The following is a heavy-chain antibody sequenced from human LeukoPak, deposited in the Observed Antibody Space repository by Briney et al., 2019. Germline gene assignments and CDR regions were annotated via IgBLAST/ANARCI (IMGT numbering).Heavy chain of an antibody. D-gene: IGHD1-1*01. J-gene: IGHJ4*02. Sequence: SETLSLTCTVSGASMSSGGYSWSWTRQPPGKGLEWIGYIYRDGSTSYNPSLKSRLTISVDLSKNQFSLKPSSVTAADTAVYYCGRGSVAGTGLFDHWGQGTLVTVSS. CDR2: IYRDGST. CDR1: GASMSSGGYS. V-gene: IGHV4-30-2*01. CDR3: GRGSVAGTGLFDH.